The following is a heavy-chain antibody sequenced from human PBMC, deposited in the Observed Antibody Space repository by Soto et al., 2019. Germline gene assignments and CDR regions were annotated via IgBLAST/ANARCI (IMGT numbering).Heavy chain of an antibody. CDR2: IHSSGNS. J-gene: IGHJ4*02. CDR3: ARGGGLTPNFDY. V-gene: IGHV4-59*01. CDR1: GGYIRSYY. D-gene: IGHD7-27*01. Sequence: SATRSLTCTVSGGYIRSYYWIWIRQPPGKGLEWIGYIHSSGNSNYNPSPKSRVTASADTSKNQFSLKLKSVTAADTAVYYCARGGGLTPNFDYWGQGTLVTVSS.